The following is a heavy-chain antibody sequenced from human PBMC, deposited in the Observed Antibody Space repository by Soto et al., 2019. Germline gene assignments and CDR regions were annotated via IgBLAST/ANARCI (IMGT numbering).Heavy chain of an antibody. CDR2: IWYDGSNK. V-gene: IGHV3-33*01. D-gene: IGHD2-2*01. CDR1: GFTFSSYG. J-gene: IGHJ5*02. Sequence: SLRLSCAASGFTFSSYGMHWVRQAPGKGLEWVSVIWYDGSNKYYADSVKGRFTISRDNSKNTLYLQMNSLRAEDTAVYYCARDMVGYCISTSCPNWFDPWGQGTLVTVSS. CDR3: ARDMVGYCISTSCPNWFDP.